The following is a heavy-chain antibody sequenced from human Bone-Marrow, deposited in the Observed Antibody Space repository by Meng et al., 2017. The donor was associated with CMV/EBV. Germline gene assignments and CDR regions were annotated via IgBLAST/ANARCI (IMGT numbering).Heavy chain of an antibody. J-gene: IGHJ5*02. D-gene: IGHD3-9*01. Sequence: SETLSLTCAVYGGSFSSYYWSWIRQSPGKGLEWIGEINHSGSTNYNPSLKSRATISVDTSKNQFSLKPSSVTAADTAVYYCARNYDILTGLDHWFDPWGQGTLVTVSS. CDR2: INHSGST. CDR3: ARNYDILTGLDHWFDP. CDR1: GGSFSSYY. V-gene: IGHV4-34*01.